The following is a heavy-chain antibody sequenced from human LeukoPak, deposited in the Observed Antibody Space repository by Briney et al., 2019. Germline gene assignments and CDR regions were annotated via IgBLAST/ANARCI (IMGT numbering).Heavy chain of an antibody. V-gene: IGHV3-72*01. J-gene: IGHJ4*02. CDR1: GFTFSDHY. Sequence: GGSLRLSCAASGFTFSDHYMDWVRQAPGKGLEWVGRTRDKANGYTTDYAASVRGRFTISRDDSKNSLHLKMNSLKTEDTAVYYCARYYYDSSGYYRFDYWGQGTLVTVSS. CDR3: ARYYYDSSGYYRFDY. CDR2: TRDKANGYTT. D-gene: IGHD3-22*01.